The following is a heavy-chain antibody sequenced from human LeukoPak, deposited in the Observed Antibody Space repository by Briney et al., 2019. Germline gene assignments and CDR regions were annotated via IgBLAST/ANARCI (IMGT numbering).Heavy chain of an antibody. V-gene: IGHV3-23*01. CDR2: ISGSGGST. CDR3: ARPVGYCSSTSCYNAFDI. Sequence: PGGSLRLSCAASGFTFSSYAMSWVRQAPGKGLEWVSAISGSGGSTYYADSVKGRFTISRDNSKNTLYLQMNSLRAEDTAVYYCARPVGYCSSTSCYNAFDIWGQGTMVTVSS. D-gene: IGHD2-2*02. J-gene: IGHJ3*02. CDR1: GFTFSSYA.